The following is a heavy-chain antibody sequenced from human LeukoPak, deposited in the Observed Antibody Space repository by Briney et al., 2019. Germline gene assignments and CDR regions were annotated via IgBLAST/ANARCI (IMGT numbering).Heavy chain of an antibody. CDR3: AKAAIMATMNADWLDP. J-gene: IGHJ5*02. D-gene: IGHD5-12*01. V-gene: IGHV1-8*01. Sequence: GASVRVSSKPSGYTFTNYEINWVRQATGQGPEWIGRMNPKSGNTAYAQQFQGRVSMTRNTSISTAYLELSSLTSDDAAVYYCAKAAIMATMNADWLDPWGQGTLVTVSS. CDR2: MNPKSGNT. CDR1: GYTFTNYE.